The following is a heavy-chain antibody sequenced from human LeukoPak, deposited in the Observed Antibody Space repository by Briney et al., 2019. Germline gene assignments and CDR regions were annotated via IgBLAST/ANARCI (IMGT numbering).Heavy chain of an antibody. D-gene: IGHD6-19*01. CDR2: ISAYNGNT. CDR1: GYSFTSYG. V-gene: IGHV1-18*01. J-gene: IGHJ6*02. CDR3: ARAHYSSGWYDYGLDV. Sequence: ASVKVSCKASGYSFTSYGISWVRQAPGQGLEWMGWISAYNGNTNYAQKLQGRVTMTTDTSTSTAYMELRSLRSDDTAVYYCARAHYSSGWYDYGLDVWGPGTTVTVSS.